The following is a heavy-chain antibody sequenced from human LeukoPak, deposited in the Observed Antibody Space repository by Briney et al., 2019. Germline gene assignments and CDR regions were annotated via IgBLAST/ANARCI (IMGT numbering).Heavy chain of an antibody. D-gene: IGHD3-22*01. V-gene: IGHV4-39*01. Sequence: SETLSLTCTVSGGSISSSTYYWGWIRQPPGKGLEWIGNIYYSGSTYSNPSLKSRVTISVDTSKNQFSLKLSSVTAADTAVYYCARLYDSSGRKVDYWGQGILVTVSS. CDR2: IYYSGST. J-gene: IGHJ4*02. CDR3: ARLYDSSGRKVDY. CDR1: GGSISSSTYY.